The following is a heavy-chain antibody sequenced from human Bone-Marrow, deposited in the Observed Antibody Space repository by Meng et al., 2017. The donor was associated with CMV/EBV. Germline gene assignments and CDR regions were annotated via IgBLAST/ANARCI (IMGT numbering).Heavy chain of an antibody. V-gene: IGHV1-69*05. Sequence: SVKVSCKASGGTFSSYAISWVRQAPGQGLEWMGGIIPIFGTANYAQKFQGRVTITTDESTSTAYMELSSLRSEDTAVYYCARDRRFQFHGMDFWGQGPSVTVSS. CDR2: IIPIFGTA. J-gene: IGHJ6*02. CDR1: GGTFSSYA. D-gene: IGHD3-3*01. CDR3: ARDRRFQFHGMDF.